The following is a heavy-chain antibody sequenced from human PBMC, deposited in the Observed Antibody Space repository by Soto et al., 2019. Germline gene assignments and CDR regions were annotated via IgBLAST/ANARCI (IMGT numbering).Heavy chain of an antibody. CDR2: IYYSGST. V-gene: IGHV4-59*01. Sequence: SETLSLTCTVYGGSISSYYWSWIRQPPGKGLEWIGYIYYSGSTNYNPSLKSRVTISVDTSKNQFSLKLSSVTAADTAVYYCARYSGYDFGVLYNWFDPWGQGTLVTVSS. J-gene: IGHJ5*02. D-gene: IGHD5-12*01. CDR1: GGSISSYY. CDR3: ARYSGYDFGVLYNWFDP.